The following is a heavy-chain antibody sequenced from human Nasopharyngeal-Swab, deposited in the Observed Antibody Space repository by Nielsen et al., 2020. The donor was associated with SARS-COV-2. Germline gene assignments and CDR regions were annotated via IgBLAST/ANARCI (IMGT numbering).Heavy chain of an antibody. CDR3: TTALNPLYYYDSSGYYSPGAEYFQH. V-gene: IGHV3-15*01. D-gene: IGHD3-22*01. Sequence: GESLKISCAASGFTFGNAWMSWVRQAPGKGLEWVGRIKSKTDGGTTDYAAPVKGRFTISRDDSKNTLYLQMNSLKTEDTAVYYCTTALNPLYYYDSSGYYSPGAEYFQHRGQGTLVTVSS. J-gene: IGHJ1*01. CDR1: GFTFGNAW. CDR2: IKSKTDGGTT.